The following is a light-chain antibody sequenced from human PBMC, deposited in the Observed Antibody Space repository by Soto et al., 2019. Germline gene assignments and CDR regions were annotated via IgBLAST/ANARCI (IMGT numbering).Light chain of an antibody. CDR1: QSVLYSSNNKNY. CDR2: WAS. CDR3: QQYYSTPFT. J-gene: IGKJ3*01. V-gene: IGKV4-1*01. Sequence: DIVMTQSPDSLAVSLGERATINCKSSQSVLYSSNNKNYLAWYQQKPGQPPKLLIYWASTRESGVPDLFSGSGSRTDFTLTISSLQAEDVAVYYCQQYYSTPFTFGPGTKVDIK.